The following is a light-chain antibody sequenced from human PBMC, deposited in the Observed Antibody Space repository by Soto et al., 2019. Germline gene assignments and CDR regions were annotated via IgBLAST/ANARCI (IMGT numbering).Light chain of an antibody. CDR1: QSVSSD. Sequence: EIMMTQSPATLSVSPGERATLSCRASQSVSSDLAWYQQKPGQAPRLLVYGASTRATGSPARFSGSGSGTEFTLTISSVQSEDFAVYCCQQSYKLLWRFGQGTKVDIK. V-gene: IGKV3-15*01. CDR3: QQSYKLLWR. CDR2: GAS. J-gene: IGKJ1*01.